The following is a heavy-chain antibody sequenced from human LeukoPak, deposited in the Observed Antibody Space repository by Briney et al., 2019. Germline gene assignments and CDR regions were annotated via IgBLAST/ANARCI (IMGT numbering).Heavy chain of an antibody. CDR2: IYHSGST. Sequence: PSETLSLTCTVSGYSISSGYYWGLIRQPPGKGLEWIGSIYHSGSTYYNPFLKSRVTISVDTSKNQFSLKLSSVTAADTAVYYCARGSDFWSGYFCLFDYWGQGTLVTVSS. CDR3: ARGSDFWSGYFCLFDY. J-gene: IGHJ4*02. D-gene: IGHD3-3*01. V-gene: IGHV4-38-2*02. CDR1: GYSISSGYY.